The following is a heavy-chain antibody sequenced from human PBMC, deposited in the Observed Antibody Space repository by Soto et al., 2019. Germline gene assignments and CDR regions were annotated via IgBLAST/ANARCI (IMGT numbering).Heavy chain of an antibody. CDR2: ISAYNGNT. Sequence: ASVKVSCKAPGYTFTSYGISWVRQAPGQGLEWMGWISAYNGNTNYAQKLQGRVTMTTDTSTSTAYMELRSLRSDDTAVYYCARGLVVVAATPPYYYYGMDVWGQGTTVTVSS. CDR3: ARGLVVVAATPPYYYYGMDV. D-gene: IGHD2-15*01. J-gene: IGHJ6*02. V-gene: IGHV1-18*01. CDR1: GYTFTSYG.